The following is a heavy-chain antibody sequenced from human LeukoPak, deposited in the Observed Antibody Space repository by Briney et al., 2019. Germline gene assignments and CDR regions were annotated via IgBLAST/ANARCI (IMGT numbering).Heavy chain of an antibody. D-gene: IGHD4-23*01. J-gene: IGHJ4*02. CDR2: IYHSGST. V-gene: IGHV4-30-2*01. Sequence: SETLSLTCTVSGGSISSGDYYWSWIRQPPGKGLEWIGYIYHSGSTYYNPSLKSRVTISVDRSKNQFSLKLSSVTAADTAVYYCARAFNSFAYFDYWGQGTLVTVSS. CDR1: GGSISSGDYY. CDR3: ARAFNSFAYFDY.